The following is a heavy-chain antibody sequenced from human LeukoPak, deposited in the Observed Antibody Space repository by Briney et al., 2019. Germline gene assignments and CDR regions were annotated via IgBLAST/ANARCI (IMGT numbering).Heavy chain of an antibody. J-gene: IGHJ4*02. CDR2: IFNSGST. Sequence: MTSETLSLTCPVSGGSISIYYSSWIRQPPGKGLECLGYIFNSGSTNYNPSLKSRVTISVDTSKNQFSLKLSSVTAADTAVYYCARRGGHGGSFDYWGQGTLVTVSS. V-gene: IGHV4-59*08. D-gene: IGHD4-23*01. CDR3: ARRGGHGGSFDY. CDR1: GGSISIYY.